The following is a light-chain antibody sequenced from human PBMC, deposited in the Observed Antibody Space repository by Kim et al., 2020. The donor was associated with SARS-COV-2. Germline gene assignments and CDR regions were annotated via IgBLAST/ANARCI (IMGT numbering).Light chain of an antibody. CDR1: QSVTNN. V-gene: IGKV3-15*01. J-gene: IGKJ4*01. CDR3: RQYNDWPPLT. CDR2: GAS. Sequence: EIVLTQSPGTLSVSPGERATLSCRASQSVTNNLAGYHQQPRQHPRMLIFGASTSTTGGPARISGGGSGTEFTLTISSLQADDVVPDYCRQYNDWPPLTFGEGTKVDIK.